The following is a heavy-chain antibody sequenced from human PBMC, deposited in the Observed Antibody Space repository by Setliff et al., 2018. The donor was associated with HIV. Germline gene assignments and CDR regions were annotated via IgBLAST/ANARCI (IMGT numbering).Heavy chain of an antibody. J-gene: IGHJ6*02. CDR1: GGSISSSSYY. Sequence: SETLSLTCTVSGGSISSSSYYWGWIRQPPGKGLEWIGSIYYSGSTYYNPSLKSRVTISVDTSKNQFSLKLSSVTAADAAVYYCARSRYSRMIYYYYYGMDVWGQGTTVTVSS. CDR2: IYYSGST. CDR3: ARSRYSRMIYYYYYGMDV. V-gene: IGHV4-39*01. D-gene: IGHD6-13*01.